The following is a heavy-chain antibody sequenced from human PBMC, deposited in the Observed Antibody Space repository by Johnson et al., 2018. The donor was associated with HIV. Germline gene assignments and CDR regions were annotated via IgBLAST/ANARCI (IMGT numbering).Heavy chain of an antibody. Sequence: VQLVESGGGLIQPGGSLRLSCAASGFTVSSNYMSWVRQAPAKGLEWVSVISSGDRASYGDSVKGRFTISRDNSKNTLNLQMNTLRAEDTALYYCARGDYGGNLDAFDIWGQGTMVTVSS. V-gene: IGHV3-53*01. CDR2: ISSGDRA. CDR1: GFTVSSNY. CDR3: ARGDYGGNLDAFDI. D-gene: IGHD4-23*01. J-gene: IGHJ3*02.